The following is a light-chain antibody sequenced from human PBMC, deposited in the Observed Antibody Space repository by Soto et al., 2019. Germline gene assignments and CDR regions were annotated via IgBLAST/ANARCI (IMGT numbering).Light chain of an antibody. V-gene: IGKV1-5*03. Sequence: DIQMTQSPSTLSASVGDRVTITCRASQSISSWLAWYQQKPGKAPKLLNYKASSIESGVPTRFSGSGCGTEFSLATSRLLPDEFATYYCQQYYSYPRTCAQGPKVEIK. J-gene: IGKJ1*01. CDR1: QSISSW. CDR3: QQYYSYPRT. CDR2: KAS.